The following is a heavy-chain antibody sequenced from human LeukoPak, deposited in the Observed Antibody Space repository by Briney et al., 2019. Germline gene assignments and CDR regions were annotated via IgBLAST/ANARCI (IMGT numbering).Heavy chain of an antibody. Sequence: ETLSLTCAVYGGSFSGYYWSSIRQPPGKGLEWVSSISSSSSYIYYADSVKGRFTISRDNAKNSLYLQMNSLRAEDTAVYYCARDLYDSSGYYRNPFDYWGQGTLVTVSS. CDR3: ARDLYDSSGYYRNPFDY. J-gene: IGHJ4*02. CDR1: GGSFSGYY. D-gene: IGHD3-22*01. CDR2: ISSSSSYI. V-gene: IGHV3-21*01.